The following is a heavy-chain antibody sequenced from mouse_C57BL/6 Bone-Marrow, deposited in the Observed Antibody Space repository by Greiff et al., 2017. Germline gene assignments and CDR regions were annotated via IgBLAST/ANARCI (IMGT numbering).Heavy chain of an antibody. CDR3: SRSNYYGSSYYYLYD. V-gene: IGHV1-54*01. D-gene: IGHD1-1*01. J-gene: IGHJ2*01. CDR2: INPGGGGT. Sequence: VQLQQSGAELVRPGTSVKVSCKASGYAFTNYLIEWVKQRPGQGLEWIGVINPGGGGTNYTEKFKGKATLTADKSSSTAYMQLSSMTSEYSAVYCCSRSNYYGSSYYYLYDWGQGTTLTVSS. CDR1: GYAFTNYL.